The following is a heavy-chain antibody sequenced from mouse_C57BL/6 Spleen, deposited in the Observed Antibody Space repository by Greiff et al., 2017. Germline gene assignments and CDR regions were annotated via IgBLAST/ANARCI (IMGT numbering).Heavy chain of an antibody. D-gene: IGHD2-3*01. CDR3: ARGVSRGYSLYFDY. J-gene: IGHJ2*01. CDR1: GYTFTSYW. Sequence: QVQLQQPGAELVMPGASVKLSCKASGYTFTSYWMHWVKQRPGQGLAWIGEIDPADSYTNYNQKFKGKSTLTVDKSSSTAYMQLSSLTSEDSAVYYCARGVSRGYSLYFDYWGQGTTLTVSS. CDR2: IDPADSYT. V-gene: IGHV1-69*01.